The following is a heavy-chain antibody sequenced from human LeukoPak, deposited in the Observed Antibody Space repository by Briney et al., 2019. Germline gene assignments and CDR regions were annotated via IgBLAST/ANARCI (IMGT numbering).Heavy chain of an antibody. D-gene: IGHD3-3*01. J-gene: IGHJ4*02. CDR3: ARGRGFLTIFGVVRTYFDY. CDR2: IIPIFGTA. V-gene: IGHV1-69*13. Sequence: ASVKVSCKAFGGTFSSYAISWVRQASGQGPEWMGGIIPIFGTANYAQKFQGRVTITADESTSTAYMELSSLRSEDTAVYYCARGRGFLTIFGVVRTYFDYWGQGTLVTVSS. CDR1: GGTFSSYA.